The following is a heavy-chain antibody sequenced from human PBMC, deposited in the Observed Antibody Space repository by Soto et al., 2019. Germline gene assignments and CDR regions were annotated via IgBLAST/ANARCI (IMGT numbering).Heavy chain of an antibody. V-gene: IGHV3-33*01. D-gene: IGHD6-6*01. CDR1: GFTFSSYG. Sequence: PGGSLRLSCAASGFTFSSYGMHWVRQAPGKGLEWVAVIWYDGSNKYYADSVKGRFTISRDNSKNTLYLQMNSLRAEDTAVYYCARKYSSSSQAAYYFDYWGQGTLVTVSS. J-gene: IGHJ4*02. CDR2: IWYDGSNK. CDR3: ARKYSSSSQAAYYFDY.